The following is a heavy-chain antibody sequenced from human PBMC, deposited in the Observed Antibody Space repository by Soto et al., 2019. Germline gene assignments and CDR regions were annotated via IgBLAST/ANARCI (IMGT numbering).Heavy chain of an antibody. CDR3: AREIVIVGVVAARDAFYI. CDR2: ISAYHGNT. Sequence: ASVKVSCKASGCTFTSSGISWVRQAPGRGLEWMGWISAYHGNTNYAQKLQGRVTMTTDTSTSTAYMELRSLRSDDTAVYYCAREIVIVGVVAARDAFYIPRQRTTVTVSS. V-gene: IGHV1-18*01. D-gene: IGHD2-15*01. J-gene: IGHJ3*02. CDR1: GCTFTSSG.